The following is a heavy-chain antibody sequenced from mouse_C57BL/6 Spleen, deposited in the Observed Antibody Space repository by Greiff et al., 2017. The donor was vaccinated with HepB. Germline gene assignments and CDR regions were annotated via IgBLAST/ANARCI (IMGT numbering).Heavy chain of an antibody. Sequence: EVHLVESGGGLVKPGGSLKLSCAASGFTFSSYAMSWVRQTPEKRLEWVATISDGGSYTYYPDNVKGRFTISRDNAKNNLYLQMSHLKSEDTAMYYCARGSRLLHFDYWGQGTTLTVSS. V-gene: IGHV5-4*01. CDR3: ARGSRLLHFDY. CDR2: ISDGGSYT. J-gene: IGHJ2*01. CDR1: GFTFSSYA. D-gene: IGHD1-1*01.